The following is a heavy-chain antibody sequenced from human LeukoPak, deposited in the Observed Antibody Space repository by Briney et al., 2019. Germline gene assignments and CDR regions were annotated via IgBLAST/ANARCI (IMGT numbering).Heavy chain of an antibody. V-gene: IGHV4-34*01. J-gene: IGHJ4*02. CDR1: GGSFSGYY. Sequence: SETLSLTCAVYGGSFSGYYWSWIRQPPGKGLEWIGSIYHSGSTYYNPSLKSRVTISVDTSKNQFSLKLSSVTAADTAIYYCAREYGSGSYDTRWGQGTLVTVSS. CDR2: IYHSGST. D-gene: IGHD3-10*01. CDR3: AREYGSGSYDTR.